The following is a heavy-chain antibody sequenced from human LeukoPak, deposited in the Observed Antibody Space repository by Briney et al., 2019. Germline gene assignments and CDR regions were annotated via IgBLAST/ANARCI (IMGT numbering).Heavy chain of an antibody. CDR1: GFSFSDYY. CDR2: NTGSNSYT. Sequence: GGSLRLSCAASGFSFSDYYMSWIRQAPGKGLECVSYNTGSNSYTNYADSVKGRFTISRDNAKNSLYLQMNSLRAEDTAVYYCARENYDILTGRLYAMDVWGQGTTVTVSS. D-gene: IGHD3-9*01. J-gene: IGHJ6*02. CDR3: ARENYDILTGRLYAMDV. V-gene: IGHV3-11*05.